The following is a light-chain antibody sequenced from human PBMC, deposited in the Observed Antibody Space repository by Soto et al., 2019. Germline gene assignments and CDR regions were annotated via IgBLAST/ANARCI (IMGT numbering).Light chain of an antibody. CDR3: SSYTSSNTLGYV. J-gene: IGLJ1*01. Sequence: QSALTQPASVSGSPGQSITISCTGTSSDVGGYDYVSWYQQHPGKAPKLMIYDVSNRPSGVSTRFSGSKSGSTASLTISALQAEDEADYYCSSYTSSNTLGYVFGTGTKVTVL. V-gene: IGLV2-14*01. CDR1: SSDVGGYDY. CDR2: DVS.